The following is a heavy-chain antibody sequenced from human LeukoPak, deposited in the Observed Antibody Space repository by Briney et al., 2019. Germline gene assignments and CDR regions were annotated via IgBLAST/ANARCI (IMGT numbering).Heavy chain of an antibody. CDR2: INPNSGGT. D-gene: IGHD3-9*01. CDR3: ARDSYDILTGYYQNLNWFDP. CDR1: GYTFTGYY. V-gene: IGHV1-2*02. J-gene: IGHJ5*02. Sequence: PLASVKVSCKASGYTFTGYYMHWVRQAPGQGLEWMGWINPNSGGTNYAQKFQGRVTMTRDTSISTAYMELSRLRSDDTAVYYCARDSYDILTGYYQNLNWFDPWGQGTLVTVSS.